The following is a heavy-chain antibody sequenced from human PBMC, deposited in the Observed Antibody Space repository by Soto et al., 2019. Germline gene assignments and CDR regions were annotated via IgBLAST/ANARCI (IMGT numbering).Heavy chain of an antibody. CDR3: ARGLVGSTTAFDY. V-gene: IGHV3-53*01. J-gene: IGHJ4*02. D-gene: IGHD1-26*01. CDR2: IYTPGST. Sequence: PGGSLRLSCAASGFTVSSSYMSWVRQAPGKGLEWVPTIYTPGSTYYADSVKGRFTISRDISKNTLHLQMNSLRADDTAVYYCARGLVGSTTAFDYWGQGTLVTVSS. CDR1: GFTVSSSY.